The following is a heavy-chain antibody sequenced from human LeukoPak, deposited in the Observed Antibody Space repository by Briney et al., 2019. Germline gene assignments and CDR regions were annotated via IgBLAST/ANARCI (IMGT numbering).Heavy chain of an antibody. V-gene: IGHV4-59*06. CDR1: GGSISSYY. CDR3: ARDREDYYGSGNYGMDV. CDR2: IYYSGST. Sequence: SETLSLTCTVSGGSISSYYWSWIRQPPGKGLEWIGYIYYSGSTYYNPSLKSRVTISVDTSKNQFSLKPSSVTAADTAVYYCARDREDYYGSGNYGMDVWGQGTTVTVSS. D-gene: IGHD3-10*01. J-gene: IGHJ6*02.